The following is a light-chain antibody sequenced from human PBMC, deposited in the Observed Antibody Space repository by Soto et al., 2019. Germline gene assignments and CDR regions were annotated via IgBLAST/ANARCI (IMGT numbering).Light chain of an antibody. CDR1: SSDVGGYNY. CDR2: EVS. V-gene: IGLV2-8*01. J-gene: IGLJ1*01. CDR3: IPYAGSNPPHF. Sequence: QSVLTQPPSASGSPGQSVTISCTGTSSDVGGYNYVSWYQQHPGKAPKLMIYEVSKRPSGVPDRFSGSKSGNTASLTVSGLQAGDWGYYYCIPYAGSNPPHFFGTGTKVP.